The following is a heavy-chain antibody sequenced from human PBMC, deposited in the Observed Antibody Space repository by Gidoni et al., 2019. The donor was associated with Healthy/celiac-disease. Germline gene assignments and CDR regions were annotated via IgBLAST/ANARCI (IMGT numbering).Heavy chain of an antibody. CDR1: GFTFSSSA. Sequence: EVQLLESGGGLVQPGGSLRLSCAASGFTFSSSAMSWVRQAPGEGLEWVAAISGSGGSTYYADSVNGRFTISRDNSKNTLYLQMNSLRAEDTAVYYCAKAEGSYYYYGMDVWGQGTTVTVSS. V-gene: IGHV3-23*01. J-gene: IGHJ6*02. CDR3: AKAEGSYYYYGMDV. CDR2: ISGSGGST.